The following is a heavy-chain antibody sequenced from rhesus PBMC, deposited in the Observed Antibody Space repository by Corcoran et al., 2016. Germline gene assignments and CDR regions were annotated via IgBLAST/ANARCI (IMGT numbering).Heavy chain of an antibody. CDR3: AKDSTRMITVTIYDAFDF. CDR1: GFTSGNSD. V-gene: IGHV3S43*01. J-gene: IGHJ3*01. Sequence: EVQLVESGGGLVQPGGSLRLSCAAPGFTSGNSDLIWIRQAPGQGLDRVLYISICGSIYYSDSVKGRFTISRDNAKNTLYLQMSSLRVEDTAVYYCAKDSTRMITVTIYDAFDFWGQGLRVTVSS. CDR2: ISICGSI. D-gene: IGHD3-9*01.